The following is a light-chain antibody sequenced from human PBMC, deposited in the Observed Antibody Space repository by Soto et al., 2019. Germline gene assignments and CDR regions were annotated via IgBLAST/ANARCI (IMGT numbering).Light chain of an antibody. CDR2: VAS. Sequence: EIVLTQSPGTLSLSPGERATLSCRASQSVINNYLAWYQHKPAQAPRLLIYVASKRATGIPYRFSGSGSGTDFTLTISRLEPEDSAVYYCQHYAYPPRIIFGQGTRLEIK. J-gene: IGKJ5*01. CDR1: QSVINNY. V-gene: IGKV3-20*01. CDR3: QHYAYPPRII.